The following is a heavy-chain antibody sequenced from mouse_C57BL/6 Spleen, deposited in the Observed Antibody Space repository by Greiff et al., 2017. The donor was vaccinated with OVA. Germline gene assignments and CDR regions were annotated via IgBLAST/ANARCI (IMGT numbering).Heavy chain of an antibody. CDR1: GYTFTDYY. Sequence: EVQLQQSGPELVKPGASVKISCKASGYTFTDYYMNWVKQSPGKSLEWIGDINPNNGGTSYTQKFKGKATLTVDKSYSTAYMELRSLTSEDSAVYYCARLDYYGSGYTAMDDWGQGTTVTVSS. J-gene: IGHJ4*01. CDR3: ARLDYYGSGYTAMDD. V-gene: IGHV1-26*01. CDR2: INPNNGGT. D-gene: IGHD1-1*01.